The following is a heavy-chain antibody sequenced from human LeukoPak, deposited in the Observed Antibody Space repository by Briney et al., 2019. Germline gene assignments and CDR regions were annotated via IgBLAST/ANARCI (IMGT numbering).Heavy chain of an antibody. CDR3: ATSTVTTYYFDY. J-gene: IGHJ4*02. D-gene: IGHD4-17*01. V-gene: IGHV3-23*01. CDR1: GFTFSSYA. Sequence: GGSLRLSCAASGFTFSSYAMSWVRQAPGKGLEWVSVISGGGGSTYYADSVKGRFTISRDNSKNTLYLQMNSLRAEDTAVYHCATSTVTTYYFDYWGQGTLDTVSS. CDR2: ISGGGGST.